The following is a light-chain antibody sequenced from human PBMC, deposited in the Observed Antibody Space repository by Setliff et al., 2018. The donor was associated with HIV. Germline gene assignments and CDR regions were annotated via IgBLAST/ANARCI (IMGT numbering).Light chain of an antibody. J-gene: IGLJ1*01. CDR3: SSFTTSRKFV. CDR1: SSDVGAYNF. V-gene: IGLV2-14*03. Sequence: QSALAQPASVSESPGQSITISCTGTSSDVGAYNFVSWYQQYPGKAPQLMIYDVFGRPSGVSHRFSGSKSGNTASLTISGLRPEDEADYYCSSFTTSRKFVVGTGTKVTVL. CDR2: DVF.